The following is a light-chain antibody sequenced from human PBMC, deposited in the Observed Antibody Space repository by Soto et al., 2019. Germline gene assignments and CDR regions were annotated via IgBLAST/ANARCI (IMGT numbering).Light chain of an antibody. CDR2: KTS. Sequence: DIQVTQSPSTLSAYVGDRVIITCRASQNVNIWLAWYQQRPREAPTLLIYKTSSLESGVPSRFSGSGSGTEFTLTISSLEPDDFGTYFCLQYNSHPYTFGQGTKLEIK. CDR3: LQYNSHPYT. V-gene: IGKV1-5*03. J-gene: IGKJ2*01. CDR1: QNVNIW.